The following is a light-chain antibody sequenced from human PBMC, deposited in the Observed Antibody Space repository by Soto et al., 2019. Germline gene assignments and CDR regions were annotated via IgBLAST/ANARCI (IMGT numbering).Light chain of an antibody. CDR1: ESVSSSY. Sequence: EIVLTQSPATLSLSPGERATLSCRASESVSSSYLAWYQQKPGQAPRLLISGASTGATGIPARFSGSGSGTEFTLTISSLQSEDCAIYYCQQYHTWPITFGGGTKVDIK. V-gene: IGKV3-15*01. J-gene: IGKJ4*01. CDR3: QQYHTWPIT. CDR2: GAS.